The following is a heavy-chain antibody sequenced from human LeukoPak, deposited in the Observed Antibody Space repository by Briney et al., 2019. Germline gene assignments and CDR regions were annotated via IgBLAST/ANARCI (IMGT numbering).Heavy chain of an antibody. CDR1: GFTSNSNS. D-gene: IGHD3-16*02. V-gene: IGHV3-21*01. Sequence: GGSLRLSCAASGFTSNSNSMHWVRQAPGKGLEWVSSISGSSTYIYYADSVKGRFTISRDNAKNSLYLQMNSLRAEDTAIYYCARAKPLPLMAHYFDYWGQGTLLTVSS. J-gene: IGHJ4*02. CDR2: ISGSSTYI. CDR3: ARAKPLPLMAHYFDY.